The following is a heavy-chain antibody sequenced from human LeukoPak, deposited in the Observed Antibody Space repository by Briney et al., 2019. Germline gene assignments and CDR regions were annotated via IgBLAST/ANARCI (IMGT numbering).Heavy chain of an antibody. CDR1: GFTFSDYY. V-gene: IGHV3-7*01. CDR2: ISYGGSGE. CDR3: TGLQSYAFAI. J-gene: IGHJ3*02. Sequence: GGSLRLSCAASGFTFSDYYMTWIRQAPGKGLEWVAAISYGGSGEYYVDPVKGRFAISRDDAKNSLDLQMNSLRVEDTAVYYCTGLQSYAFAIWGQGTVVTVSA. D-gene: IGHD4-11*01.